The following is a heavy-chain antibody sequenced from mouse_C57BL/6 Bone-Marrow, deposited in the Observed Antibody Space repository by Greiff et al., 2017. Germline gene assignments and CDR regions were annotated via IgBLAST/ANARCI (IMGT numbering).Heavy chain of an antibody. D-gene: IGHD1-1*01. V-gene: IGHV1-76*01. J-gene: IGHJ4*01. Sequence: QVQLQQSGAELVRPGASVKLSCKASGYTFTDYYINWVKQRPGQGLEWIARIYPGSGNTYYNEKFKGKATLTAEKSSSTAYMQLSSLTSEDSAVYFCAMSYYSPYAMDYWGQGTSVTVSS. CDR1: GYTFTDYY. CDR2: IYPGSGNT. CDR3: AMSYYSPYAMDY.